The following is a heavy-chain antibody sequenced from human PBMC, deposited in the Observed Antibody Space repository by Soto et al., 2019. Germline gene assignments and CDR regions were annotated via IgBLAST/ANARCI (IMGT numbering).Heavy chain of an antibody. D-gene: IGHD1-26*01. J-gene: IGHJ3*02. CDR3: ARERSSHDAFDI. V-gene: IGHV1-46*01. CDR1: GYTFTSYY. Sequence: ASVKVSCKSSGYTFTSYYMHWVRQAPGQGLEWMGIINPSGGSTSYAQKFQGRVTMTRDTSTSTVYMELSSLRSEDTAVYYCARERSSHDAFDIWGQGTMVTVSS. CDR2: INPSGGST.